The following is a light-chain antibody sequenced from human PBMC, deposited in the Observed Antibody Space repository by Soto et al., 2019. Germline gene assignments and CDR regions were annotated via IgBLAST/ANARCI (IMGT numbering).Light chain of an antibody. CDR3: QQYGTPRSVT. CDR1: QSVYSNY. Sequence: EIVLTQSPGTLSLSPGEEATLSCRASQSVYSNYLAWYQQKPGQTPRLIIYGASGRADGIPHRFSGSGFGTDFTLTISKVEPEDFAVYYCQQYGTPRSVTFGQGTRLEIK. V-gene: IGKV3-20*01. CDR2: GAS. J-gene: IGKJ5*01.